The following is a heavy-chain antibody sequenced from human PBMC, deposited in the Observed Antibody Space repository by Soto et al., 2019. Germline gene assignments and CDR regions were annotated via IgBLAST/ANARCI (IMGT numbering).Heavy chain of an antibody. V-gene: IGHV1-18*01. Sequence: ASVKVSCKASGYTFTSYGISWVRQAPGQGLEWMGWISAYNGNTNYAQKLQGRVTMTTDTSTSTAYMELRSLRSDDTAVYYCARDFPVLRFLEWLSSPRNWFDPWGRGTLVTVSS. CDR2: ISAYNGNT. CDR1: GYTFTSYG. J-gene: IGHJ5*02. D-gene: IGHD3-3*01. CDR3: ARDFPVLRFLEWLSSPRNWFDP.